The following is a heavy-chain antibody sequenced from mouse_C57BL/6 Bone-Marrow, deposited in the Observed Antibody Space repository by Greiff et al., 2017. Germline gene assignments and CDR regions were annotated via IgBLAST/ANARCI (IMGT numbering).Heavy chain of an antibody. D-gene: IGHD2-3*01. CDR2: INPYNGGT. CDR3: ARSMVRKGFDY. J-gene: IGHJ2*01. CDR1: GYTFTDYY. Sequence: EVQLQQSGPVLVKPGASVKMSCKASGYTFTDYYMNWVKQSHGKSLEWIGVINPYNGGTSYNQKFKGKATLTVDKSSSTAYVVLNSLTSEDSAVYYCARSMVRKGFDYWGQGTTLTVSS. V-gene: IGHV1-19*01.